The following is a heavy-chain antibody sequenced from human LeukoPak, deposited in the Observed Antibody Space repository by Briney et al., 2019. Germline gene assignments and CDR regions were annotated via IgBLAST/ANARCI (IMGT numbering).Heavy chain of an antibody. J-gene: IGHJ4*02. CDR1: GYTFISYA. Sequence: ASVKVSCKTSGYTFISYAMNWVRQAPGQGLEWMGWINSNTGNPVYGRGFTGRFVFSLATSVSTAYLQVSSLKAEDTAVYYCARFNYYDSSGLYYFDYWGQGTPVTVSS. V-gene: IGHV7-4-1*02. CDR2: INSNTGNP. D-gene: IGHD3-22*01. CDR3: ARFNYYDSSGLYYFDY.